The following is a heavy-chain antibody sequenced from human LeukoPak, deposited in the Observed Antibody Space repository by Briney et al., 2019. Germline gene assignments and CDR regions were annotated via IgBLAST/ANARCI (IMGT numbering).Heavy chain of an antibody. CDR3: ARFISTDSTSQGGFFDY. V-gene: IGHV3-23*01. CDR1: GFTFSSSA. Sequence: GGSLRLSCAASGFTFSSSAMSWVRQAPGKGLEWLSTISGGGTDYADSVKGRFTISRDNSKNTLYLQMNSLRAEDTAVYHCARFISTDSTSQGGFFDYWGQGTLVSVSS. J-gene: IGHJ4*02. CDR2: ISGGGT. D-gene: IGHD6-13*01.